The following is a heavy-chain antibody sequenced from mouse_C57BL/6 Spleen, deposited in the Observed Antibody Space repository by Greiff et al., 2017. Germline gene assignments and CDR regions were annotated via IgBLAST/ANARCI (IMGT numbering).Heavy chain of an antibody. Sequence: EVKLMESGGDLVKPGGSLKLSCAASGFTFSSYGMSWVRQTPDKRLEWVATISSGGSYTYYPDSVKGRFTISRDNAKNTLYLQMSSLKSEDTAMXYCARSPYDYDRYFDVWGTGTTVTVSS. CDR1: GFTFSSYG. CDR3: ARSPYDYDRYFDV. V-gene: IGHV5-6*01. CDR2: ISSGGSYT. J-gene: IGHJ1*03. D-gene: IGHD2-4*01.